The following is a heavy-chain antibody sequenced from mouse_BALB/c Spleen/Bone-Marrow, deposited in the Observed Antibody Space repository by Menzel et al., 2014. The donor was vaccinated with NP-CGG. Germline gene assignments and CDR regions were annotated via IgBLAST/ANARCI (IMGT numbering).Heavy chain of an antibody. CDR1: GYTFTDYY. Sequence: LMESGPELVKPGASVKISCKASGYTFTDYYINWVKQKPGQELEWIGWIYPRNNNTKYNERFKDKATLTVDTPSSTAYMQLSSLTSEDTAVYFCARGITTATFAYWGQGTLVTVSA. V-gene: IGHV1-84*02. CDR2: IYPRNNNT. CDR3: ARGITTATFAY. D-gene: IGHD1-2*01. J-gene: IGHJ3*01.